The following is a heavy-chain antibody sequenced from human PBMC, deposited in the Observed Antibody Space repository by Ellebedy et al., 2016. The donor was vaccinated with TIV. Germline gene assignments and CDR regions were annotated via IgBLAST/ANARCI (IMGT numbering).Heavy chain of an antibody. V-gene: IGHV4-59*01. CDR1: GGSLSNYY. CDR3: ARIGLSSGYYSLFDY. CDR2: IHPNGDT. J-gene: IGHJ4*02. D-gene: IGHD3-22*01. Sequence: SETLSLTCTVSGGSLSNYYWSWIRQPPGKGLEWIGYIHPNGDTSYSPSLKSRVTISIDTSKNQFSLKLNSVTAADSAVYYCARIGLSSGYYSLFDYWGQGSLVTVSS.